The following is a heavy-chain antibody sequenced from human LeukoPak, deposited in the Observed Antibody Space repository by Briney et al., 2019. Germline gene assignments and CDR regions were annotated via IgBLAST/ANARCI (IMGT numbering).Heavy chain of an antibody. V-gene: IGHV4-30-2*05. Sequence: TLSLTCTVSGGSISSGGYCWSWIRQPPGKGLEWIGYIYYSGSTYYNPSLKSRVTISVDTSKNQFSLKLSSVTAADTAVYYCARAPTYSSSAHLDYWGQGTLVTVSS. CDR1: GGSISSGGYC. J-gene: IGHJ4*02. CDR2: IYYSGST. D-gene: IGHD6-6*01. CDR3: ARAPTYSSSAHLDY.